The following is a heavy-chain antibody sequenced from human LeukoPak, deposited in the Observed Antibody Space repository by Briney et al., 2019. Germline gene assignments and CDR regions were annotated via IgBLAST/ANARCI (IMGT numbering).Heavy chain of an antibody. CDR2: IAGKADNYVT. V-gene: IGHV3-73*01. CDR1: GFTFSGFG. Sequence: AGGSLRLSCAASGFTFSGFGVHWVRRASGKGLEWVGRIAGKADNYVTLYAASVKGRFTVSRDDSQNTAYLQMTSLKTEDTAVYYCTSHAFCGGDCYSNWGQGTLVTVSS. D-gene: IGHD2-21*02. CDR3: TSHAFCGGDCYSN. J-gene: IGHJ4*02.